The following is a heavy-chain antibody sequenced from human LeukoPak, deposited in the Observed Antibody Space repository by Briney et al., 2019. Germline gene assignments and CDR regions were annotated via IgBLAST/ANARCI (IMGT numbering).Heavy chain of an antibody. CDR2: IRSSYT. CDR1: GFTFSDYY. D-gene: IGHD2-2*01. V-gene: IGHV3-11*03. Sequence: KPGGSLRLSCAASGFTFSDYYMSWIRQAPGKGLEWVSYIRSSYTNYADSVKGRFTISRDIAMNSLYLQMNSLRAEDTAVYYCARLHSSTLDYWGQGTLATVYS. CDR3: ARLHSSTLDY. J-gene: IGHJ4*02.